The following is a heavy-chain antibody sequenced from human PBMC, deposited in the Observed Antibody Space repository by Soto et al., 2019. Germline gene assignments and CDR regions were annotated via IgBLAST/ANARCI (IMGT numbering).Heavy chain of an antibody. J-gene: IGHJ6*02. CDR1: GYTFTSYY. CDR3: ARDHGQYYYYFYGMDV. Sequence: ASVQVSCKASGYTFTSYYMRWVRQAPGQGLEWMGIINPSSGSTSYAQKFQGRVTMTRDTSTSTVYMELSSLRSEDTAVYYCARDHGQYYYYFYGMDVWGQGTTVTVSS. V-gene: IGHV1-46*01. D-gene: IGHD2-8*01. CDR2: INPSSGST.